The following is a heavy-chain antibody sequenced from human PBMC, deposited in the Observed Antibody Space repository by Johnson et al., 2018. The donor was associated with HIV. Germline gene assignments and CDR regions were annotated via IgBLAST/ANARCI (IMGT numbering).Heavy chain of an antibody. V-gene: IGHV3-9*01. CDR2: ISWNSGSI. J-gene: IGHJ3*02. D-gene: IGHD2-21*01. CDR1: GFTFDDYA. Sequence: VQLVESGGGLVQPGRSLRLSCAASGFTFDDYAMHWVRQAPGKGLEWVSGISWNSGSIGYADSVKGRFTISRDNAKNYLYLQMNSLRAGDTAVDYCAREGEDAFDIWGQGTMVTVSS. CDR3: AREGEDAFDI.